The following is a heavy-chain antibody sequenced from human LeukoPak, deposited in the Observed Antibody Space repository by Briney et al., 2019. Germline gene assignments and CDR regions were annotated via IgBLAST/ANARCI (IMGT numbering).Heavy chain of an antibody. J-gene: IGHJ6*03. CDR1: GFKFSSYA. Sequence: GGSLRLSCEASGFKFSSYAMNWVRQAPGKGLEWVSAISSTGGTTYYAESVKGHFTISRDNSKNTVYLQMNSLSAKDTAVYYCAKNGDRGAYCSGGTCYPYYYYYMDVWGKGTTVTISS. V-gene: IGHV3-23*01. CDR3: AKNGDRGAYCSGGTCYPYYYYYMDV. D-gene: IGHD2-15*01. CDR2: ISSTGGTT.